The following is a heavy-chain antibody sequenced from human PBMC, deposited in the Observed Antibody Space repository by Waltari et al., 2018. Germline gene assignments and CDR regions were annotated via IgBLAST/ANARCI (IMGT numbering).Heavy chain of an antibody. CDR1: GFTFSSYP. CDR3: AKGRTTVRTFFDY. Sequence: EVQLVESGGGLVPPGGSLRLSCAASGFTFSSYPISWVRPAPGKGLEWVSAISGSGGSTYYADSVKGRFTISRDNSKNTLYLQMNSLRAEDTAVYYCAKGRTTVRTFFDYWGQGTLVTVSS. V-gene: IGHV3-23*04. J-gene: IGHJ4*02. D-gene: IGHD4-17*01. CDR2: ISGSGGST.